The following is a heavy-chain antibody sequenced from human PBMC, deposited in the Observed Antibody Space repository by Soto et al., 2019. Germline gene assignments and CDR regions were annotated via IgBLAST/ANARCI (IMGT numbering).Heavy chain of an antibody. Sequence: SETLSLTCTVSGGSISSGDYYRSWIRQPPGKGLEWIGYIYYSGSTYYNPSLKSRVTISLDTSKNQFSLKLSSVTAADTAVYYCAREGSSIEVRPYDYWGQGTLVTVSS. CDR1: GGSISSGDYY. D-gene: IGHD2-21*01. CDR2: IYYSGST. V-gene: IGHV4-30-4*01. CDR3: AREGSSIEVRPYDY. J-gene: IGHJ4*02.